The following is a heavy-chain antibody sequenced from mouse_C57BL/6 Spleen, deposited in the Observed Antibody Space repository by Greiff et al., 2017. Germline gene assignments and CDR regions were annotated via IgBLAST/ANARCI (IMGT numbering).Heavy chain of an antibody. CDR2: IDPSDSYT. D-gene: IGHD1-1*01. Sequence: QVQLQQPGAELVKPGASVKLSCKASGYTFTSYWMQWVKQRPGQGLEWIGEIDPSDSYTNYNQKFKGKATLTVETSSSTAYMQLSSLTSEDSAVYYCARDYGSSYFDYWGQGTTLTVSS. CDR3: ARDYGSSYFDY. CDR1: GYTFTSYW. V-gene: IGHV1-50*01. J-gene: IGHJ2*01.